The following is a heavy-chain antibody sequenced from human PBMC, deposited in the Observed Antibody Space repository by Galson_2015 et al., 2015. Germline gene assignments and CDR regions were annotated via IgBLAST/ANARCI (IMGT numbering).Heavy chain of an antibody. J-gene: IGHJ4*02. D-gene: IGHD2-2*01. CDR2: ISVSGDTT. V-gene: IGHV3-23*01. Sequence: ISVSGDTTNYADSVKGRFTISRDNSKNTLYLQMNSLRDEDTAVYYCAKGRSSTNCYDYWGQGTLVTVSS. CDR3: AKGRSSTNCYDY.